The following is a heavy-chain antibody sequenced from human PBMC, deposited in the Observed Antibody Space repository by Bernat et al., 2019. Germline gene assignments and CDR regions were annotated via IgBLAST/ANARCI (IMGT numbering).Heavy chain of an antibody. V-gene: IGHV3-7*01. Sequence: EVQLVESGGGLVQPGGSLRLSCAASGFTFSSYWMSWVRQAPGKGLEWVANIKQDGSEKYYVDSVKGRFTISRDNAKNSLYLQMNSLRAEDTAVYYCARSTERAVAIEYYYYYYGMDVWGQGTTVTVSS. CDR2: IKQDGSEK. J-gene: IGHJ6*02. CDR1: GFTFSSYW. CDR3: ARSTERAVAIEYYYYYYGMDV. D-gene: IGHD6-19*01.